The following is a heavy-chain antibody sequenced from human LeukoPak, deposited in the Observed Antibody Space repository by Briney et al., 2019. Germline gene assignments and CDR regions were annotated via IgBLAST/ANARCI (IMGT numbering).Heavy chain of an antibody. Sequence: GESLKISCEGPGYLFNTNWIAWVRQTPGKGLEWMGMVYPDDSDTRYNPSFQGQVTISADKSINTAYLQWDSLEASDTAIYYCAVRGSYFDYWGQGALVTVSS. J-gene: IGHJ4*02. D-gene: IGHD3-10*01. CDR3: AVRGSYFDY. CDR1: GYLFNTNW. V-gene: IGHV5-51*01. CDR2: VYPDDSDT.